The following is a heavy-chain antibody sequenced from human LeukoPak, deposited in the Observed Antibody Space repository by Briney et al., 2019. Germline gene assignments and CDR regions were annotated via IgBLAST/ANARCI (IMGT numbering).Heavy chain of an antibody. J-gene: IGHJ4*02. CDR3: ARQKGGEFDY. CDR2: IYYSGST. CDR1: GGSFSDYY. Sequence: SETLSLTCDVYGGSFSDYYWSWIRQSPGRGLEWIGYIYYSGSTNYNPSLKSRLTILIDTSKNQFSLKLSSVTAADTAVYYCARQKGGEFDYWGQGTLVTVSS. D-gene: IGHD7-27*01. V-gene: IGHV4-59*08.